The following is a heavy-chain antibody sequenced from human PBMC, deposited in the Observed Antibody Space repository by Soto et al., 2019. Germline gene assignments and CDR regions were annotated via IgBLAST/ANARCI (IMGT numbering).Heavy chain of an antibody. Sequence: LGESLKISCKGSGYSFTSYWISWVRQMPGKGLEWMGRIDPSDSYTNYSPSFQGHVTISADKSISTAYLQWSSLKASDTAMYYCARETTADYYYYGMDVWGQGTTVTVSS. CDR2: IDPSDSYT. CDR1: GYSFTSYW. D-gene: IGHD4-17*01. J-gene: IGHJ6*02. CDR3: ARETTADYYYYGMDV. V-gene: IGHV5-10-1*01.